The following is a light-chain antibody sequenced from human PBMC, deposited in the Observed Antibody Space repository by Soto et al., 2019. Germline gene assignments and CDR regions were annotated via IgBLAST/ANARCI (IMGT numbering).Light chain of an antibody. CDR2: GAS. V-gene: IGKV3-20*01. CDR1: QSVSSTY. J-gene: IGKJ1*01. CDR3: QQYGSSKWT. Sequence: EIVLTQSPGTLSLSPGERATLSCRASQSVSSTYLAWYQQKPGQAPRLLIYGASSRATGIPDRCSGSGSGTDFTLTISRREPEDFAVYYCQQYGSSKWTFGQGTKVDIK.